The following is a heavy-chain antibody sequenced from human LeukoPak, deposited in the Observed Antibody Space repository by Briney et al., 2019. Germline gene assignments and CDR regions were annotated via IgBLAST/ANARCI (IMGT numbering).Heavy chain of an antibody. J-gene: IGHJ4*02. D-gene: IGHD3-10*01. CDR3: AKVGDRSPARGFDY. Sequence: GGSLRLSCAASGFTFSSYGMHWVRQAPGKGLEWVAFIRYDGSNKYYADSVKGRFTISRDNSKNTLYLQMNSLRAEDTAVYYCAKVGDRSPARGFDYWGQGTLVTVSS. CDR2: IRYDGSNK. V-gene: IGHV3-30*02. CDR1: GFTFSSYG.